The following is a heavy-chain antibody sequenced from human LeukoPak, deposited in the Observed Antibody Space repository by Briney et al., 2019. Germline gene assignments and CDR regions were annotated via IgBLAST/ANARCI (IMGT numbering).Heavy chain of an antibody. CDR1: GFTFSNYA. D-gene: IGHD5-18*01. V-gene: IGHV3-9*01. CDR2: INWNSGSI. J-gene: IGHJ3*02. CDR3: ATDDTFHAFDI. Sequence: GRSLRHSCAASGFTFSNYAMHWVRQAPGKGLEWVSRINWNSGSIGYADSVKGRFTISRDNAKNSLFLQMSSLTVEDTAFYYCATDDTFHAFDIWGQGTMATVSS.